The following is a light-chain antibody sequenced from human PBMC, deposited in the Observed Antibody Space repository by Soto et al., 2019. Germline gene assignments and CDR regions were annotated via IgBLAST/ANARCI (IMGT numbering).Light chain of an antibody. Sequence: QSALTQPASVSGSPGQSISISCSGTSRDIGAYNYVSWYLQHPGKAPKLKIYEVVNRPSGVSNRFSGSTSGNTASLTISGLQAEDEADYYCCSYADGSIYVFGTGTKVTVL. CDR2: EVV. V-gene: IGLV2-14*01. CDR3: CSYADGSIYV. J-gene: IGLJ1*01. CDR1: SRDIGAYNY.